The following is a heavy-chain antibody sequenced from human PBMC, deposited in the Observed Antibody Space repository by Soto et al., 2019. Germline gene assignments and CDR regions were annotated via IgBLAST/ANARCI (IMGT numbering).Heavy chain of an antibody. J-gene: IGHJ6*02. Sequence: PGAYLTISCNGSGYSFTIYCISWVLQMPGKGLDGMGRIDPSDSYTNYSQSFQGHVTISADKSVSPAYLKWSSLKASDTAMYYCARNPRLGYCSSTSCPTLEGMDVWGQGTTVTVS. CDR3: ARNPRLGYCSSTSCPTLEGMDV. CDR2: IDPSDSYT. D-gene: IGHD2-2*01. CDR1: GYSFTIYC. V-gene: IGHV5-10-1*01.